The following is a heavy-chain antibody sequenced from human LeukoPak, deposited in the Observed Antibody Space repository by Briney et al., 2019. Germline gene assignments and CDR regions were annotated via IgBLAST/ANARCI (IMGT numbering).Heavy chain of an antibody. CDR3: AGDAVDTPMVTFDY. CDR1: GFTVSSNY. CDR2: IYSGGST. J-gene: IGHJ4*02. V-gene: IGHV3-53*05. D-gene: IGHD5-18*01. Sequence: GGSLRLSCAASGFTVSSNYMSWVRQAPGKGLEWVSVIYSGGSTYYADSVKGRFTISRDNSKNTLYLQMNSLRSDDTAVYYCAGDAVDTPMVTFDYWGQGTLVTVSS.